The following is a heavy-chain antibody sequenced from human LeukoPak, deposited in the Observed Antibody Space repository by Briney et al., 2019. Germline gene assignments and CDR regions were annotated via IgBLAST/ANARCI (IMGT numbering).Heavy chain of an antibody. D-gene: IGHD6-13*01. CDR1: GYTFTVYY. V-gene: IGHV1-2*02. Sequence: EASVKVSCKASGYTFTVYYMHWVRQAPGQGLEWMGWINPNSGGTNYAQKFQGRVTMTRDTSISTAYMELSRLRSDDTAVYYCAREIAAAEIDAFDIWGQGTMVTVSS. CDR2: INPNSGGT. J-gene: IGHJ3*02. CDR3: AREIAAAEIDAFDI.